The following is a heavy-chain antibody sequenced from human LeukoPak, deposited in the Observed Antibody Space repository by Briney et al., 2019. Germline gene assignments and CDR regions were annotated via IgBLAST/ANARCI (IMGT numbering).Heavy chain of an antibody. CDR3: DVPPVAGKEVDY. D-gene: IGHD6-19*01. J-gene: IGHJ4*02. V-gene: IGHV1-18*01. CDR2: IRVYNGDT. CDR1: GYTFSSYG. Sequence: ASVKVSCKPSGYTFSSYGISWVRQAPGQGLEWMGWIRVYNGDTNYAQKFKGRVTMTTDTSTNTAYMELRSLGSDDTAVYYCDVPPVAGKEVDYWGQGTLVTVSS.